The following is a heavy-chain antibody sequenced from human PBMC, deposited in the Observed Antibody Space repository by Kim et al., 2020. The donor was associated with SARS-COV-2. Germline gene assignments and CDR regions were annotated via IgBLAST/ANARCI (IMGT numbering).Heavy chain of an antibody. CDR3: ARAYYDSSGPLRGWFDP. Sequence: SETLSLTCTVSGGSISSYYWSWIRQPPGKGLEWIGYIYYSGSTNYNPSLKSRVTISVDTSKNQFSLKLSSVTAADTAVYYCARAYYDSSGPLRGWFDPWGQGTLVTVSS. J-gene: IGHJ5*02. CDR1: GGSISSYY. V-gene: IGHV4-59*01. D-gene: IGHD3-22*01. CDR2: IYYSGST.